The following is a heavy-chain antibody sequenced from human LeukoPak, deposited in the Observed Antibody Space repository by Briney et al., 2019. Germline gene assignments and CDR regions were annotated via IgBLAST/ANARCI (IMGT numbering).Heavy chain of an antibody. CDR2: ISGSGGST. Sequence: GGSLRLSCAASGFTFSNYAMSWVRQAPGKGLEWVSAISGSGGSTYYADSVKGRFTISRDNAKNTLYLQMNSLRAEDTAVYYCARDKRRYMDVWGKGTTVTVSS. CDR1: GFTFSNYA. CDR3: ARDKRRYMDV. V-gene: IGHV3-23*01. J-gene: IGHJ6*03.